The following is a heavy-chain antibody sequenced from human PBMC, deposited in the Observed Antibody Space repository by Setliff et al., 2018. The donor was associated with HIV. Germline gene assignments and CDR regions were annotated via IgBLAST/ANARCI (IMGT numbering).Heavy chain of an antibody. Sequence: ASVKVSCKASGGTFSSYAISWVRQAPGQGLEWMGGIIPIFGTANYAQKFQGRVTITKDTSKNQMVLTMTNMDPVDTATYYCVHRVVWGGLDVWGQGTTVTVSS. J-gene: IGHJ6*02. CDR2: IIPIFGTA. D-gene: IGHD2-15*01. V-gene: IGHV1-69*05. CDR3: VHRVVWGGLDV. CDR1: GGTFSSYA.